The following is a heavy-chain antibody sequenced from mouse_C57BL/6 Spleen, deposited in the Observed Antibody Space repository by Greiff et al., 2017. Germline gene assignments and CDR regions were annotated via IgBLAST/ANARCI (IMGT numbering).Heavy chain of an antibody. CDR2: IDPSDSET. V-gene: IGHV1-52*01. J-gene: IGHJ3*01. CDR1: GYTFTSYW. CDR3: ARAAYYWSSYLFAY. D-gene: IGHD1-1*01. Sequence: QVQLQQPGAELVRPGSSVKLSCKASGYTFTSYWMHWVKQRPIQGLEWIGNIDPSDSETHYNQKFKDKATLTVDKSSSTASMQLSSLTSEDSAVFYCARAAYYWSSYLFAYWGQGTLVTVSA.